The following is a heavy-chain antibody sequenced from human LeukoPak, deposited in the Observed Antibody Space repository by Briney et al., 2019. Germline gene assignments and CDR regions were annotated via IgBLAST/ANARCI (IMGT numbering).Heavy chain of an antibody. D-gene: IGHD6-13*01. Sequence: PSETLSLTCAVYGGSFSGYYWSWIRQPPGKGLEWIGEINHSGSTNYNPSLKSRVTISVDTSKNQFSLKLSSVTAADTAVYYCARVTGAGVDYWGQGTLVTVSS. CDR2: INHSGST. CDR1: GGSFSGYY. J-gene: IGHJ4*02. CDR3: ARVTGAGVDY. V-gene: IGHV4-34*01.